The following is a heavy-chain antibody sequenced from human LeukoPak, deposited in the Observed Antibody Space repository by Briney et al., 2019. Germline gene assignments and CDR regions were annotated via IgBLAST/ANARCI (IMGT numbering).Heavy chain of an antibody. J-gene: IGHJ4*02. CDR2: IYRSGSI. V-gene: IGHV3-66*01. CDR1: GFTVTVNY. CDR3: AKAGYCSSTSCLQPPIY. D-gene: IGHD2-2*01. Sequence: GGSLRLSCAVSGFTVTVNYMSWVRQAPGKGLEWVSIIYRSGSISYADSVKGRFIISRDSSTNTLSLQMTSLRAEDTAVYYCAKAGYCSSTSCLQPPIYWGQGTLVTVSS.